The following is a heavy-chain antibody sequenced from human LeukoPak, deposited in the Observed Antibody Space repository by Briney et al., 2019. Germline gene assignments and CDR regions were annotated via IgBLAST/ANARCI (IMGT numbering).Heavy chain of an antibody. CDR3: TRDIAGGARN. CDR2: MFYSGNT. D-gene: IGHD3-16*01. CDR1: GGSISSSSYY. J-gene: IGHJ4*02. V-gene: IGHV4-39*07. Sequence: SETLSLTCTVSGGSISSSSYYWGWIRQPPGKGLEWIGSMFYSGNTYHNPSLKSRVTISLDTSKNQLSLKLSSVTAADTAVYYCTRDIAGGARNWGQGTLVTVST.